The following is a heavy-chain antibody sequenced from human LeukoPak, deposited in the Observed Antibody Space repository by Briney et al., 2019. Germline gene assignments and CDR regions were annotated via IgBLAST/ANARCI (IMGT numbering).Heavy chain of an antibody. Sequence: PGGSLRLSCAASGFTFSSYWMHWVRQAPGKGLVRVSRINTDGSSTSYADSVEGRFTISRDNAKNTLYLQMNSLRAEDTAVYYCARVGTVTTLGYFDLWGRGTLVTVSS. CDR1: GFTFSSYW. CDR3: ARVGTVTTLGYFDL. J-gene: IGHJ2*01. CDR2: INTDGSST. D-gene: IGHD4-11*01. V-gene: IGHV3-74*01.